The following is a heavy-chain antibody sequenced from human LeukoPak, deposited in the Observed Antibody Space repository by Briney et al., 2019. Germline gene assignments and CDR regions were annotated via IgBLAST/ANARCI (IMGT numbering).Heavy chain of an antibody. CDR2: MKSKTDGGTT. V-gene: IGHV3-15*01. CDR3: TTDPQQWLVPLDY. J-gene: IGHJ4*02. CDR1: GFTFSNAW. D-gene: IGHD6-19*01. Sequence: PVGSLRLSCAASGFTFSNAWMSWVRQAPGKGLEWVGRMKSKTDGGTTDYAAPVKGRFTISRDDSKNTLYLQMNSLKTEDTAVYYCTTDPQQWLVPLDYWGQGTLVTVSS.